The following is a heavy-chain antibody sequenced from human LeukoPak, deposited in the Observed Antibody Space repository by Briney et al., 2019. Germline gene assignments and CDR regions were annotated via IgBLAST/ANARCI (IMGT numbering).Heavy chain of an antibody. CDR3: AIARGYSSSSSFDY. D-gene: IGHD6-13*01. Sequence: GGPLRLSCAASGFTFSSYAMSWVRQAPGKGLEWVSGIRDSGGSTYYADSVKGRFTISRDNSKNTLYMQMNSLRAEDTALYYCAIARGYSSSSSFDYWGQGTLVTVSS. CDR1: GFTFSSYA. J-gene: IGHJ4*02. CDR2: IRDSGGST. V-gene: IGHV3-23*01.